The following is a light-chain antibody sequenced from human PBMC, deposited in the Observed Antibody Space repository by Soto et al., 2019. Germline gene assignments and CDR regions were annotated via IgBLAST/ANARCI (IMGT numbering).Light chain of an antibody. J-gene: IGLJ2*01. Sequence: QSVLTQPASVSGSPGQSITISCTGTSSDVGGYNLVSWYQQHPGRAPKLIIYEDNQRPSGVPSRFSASKSGNTASLTISGLQAEDEADYHCCSYAGSTTHVVFGGGTQLTVL. CDR1: SSDVGGYNL. CDR2: EDN. CDR3: CSYAGSTTHVV. V-gene: IGLV2-23*01.